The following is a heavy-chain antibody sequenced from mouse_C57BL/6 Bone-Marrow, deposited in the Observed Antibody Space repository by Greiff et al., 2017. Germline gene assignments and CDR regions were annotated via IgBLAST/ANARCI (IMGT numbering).Heavy chain of an antibody. CDR1: GFNIKDDY. V-gene: IGHV14-4*01. Sequence: VQLQQSGAELVRPGASVQLSCTASGFNIKDDYMHWVKQRPEQGLEWIGWIDPENGDTEYASKFQGKATITAATSSNTAYLQLSSLTSEDTAVYYCTTSIITTVVVDYWGQGTTLTVSS. J-gene: IGHJ2*01. D-gene: IGHD1-1*01. CDR3: TTSIITTVVVDY. CDR2: IDPENGDT.